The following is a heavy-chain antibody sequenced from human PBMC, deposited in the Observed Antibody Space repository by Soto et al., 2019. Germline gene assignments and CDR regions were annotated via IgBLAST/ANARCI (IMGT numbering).Heavy chain of an antibody. V-gene: IGHV4-4*02. CDR3: ARAYRYFDWLLSHPHFDY. D-gene: IGHD3-9*01. CDR1: GGSISSSNW. Sequence: SETLSLTCAVSGGSISSSNWWSWVRQPPGKGLEWIGEIYHSGSTNYNPSLKSRVTISVDKSKNQFSLKLSSVTAADTAVYYCARAYRYFDWLLSHPHFDYWGQGTLVTVSS. J-gene: IGHJ4*02. CDR2: IYHSGST.